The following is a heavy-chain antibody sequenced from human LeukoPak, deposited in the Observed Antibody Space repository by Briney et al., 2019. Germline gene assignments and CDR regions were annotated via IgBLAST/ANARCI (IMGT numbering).Heavy chain of an antibody. CDR1: GFTFSNYV. D-gene: IGHD4-17*01. CDR3: ARYSGNYGLDY. V-gene: IGHV3-30*02. CDR2: IRYVGSSK. Sequence: PGGSLRLSCAASGFTFSNYVIHWVRQAPGKGLEWVSLIRYVGSSKYYADSVRGRFTISRDNSKNTLYLQMNSLRAEDTAVYYCARYSGNYGLDYWGQGTLVTVSS. J-gene: IGHJ4*02.